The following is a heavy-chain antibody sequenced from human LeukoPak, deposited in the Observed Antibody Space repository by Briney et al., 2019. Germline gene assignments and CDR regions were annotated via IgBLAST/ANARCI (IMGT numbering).Heavy chain of an antibody. V-gene: IGHV3-48*03. CDR2: INSGGSTK. CDR3: ARAPQGWSYYY. Sequence: GGSLTLSCAVSGFTSSSYEMTWVRQAPGKGLEWVSYINSGGSTKYYADSVEGRFTISRDNAKNSLYLQMNGLRAEDTAVYYCARAPQGWSYYYWGQGALVTSSS. CDR1: GFTSSSYE. J-gene: IGHJ4*02. D-gene: IGHD6-19*01.